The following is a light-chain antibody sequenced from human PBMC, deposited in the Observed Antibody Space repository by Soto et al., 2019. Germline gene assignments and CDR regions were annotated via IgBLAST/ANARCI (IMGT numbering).Light chain of an antibody. V-gene: IGLV2-14*01. CDR1: SSDVGGYNY. J-gene: IGLJ1*01. CDR2: DVS. CDR3: SSYTSSSTLLYV. Sequence: QSALTQPASVAGSPGQSITISCTGTSSDVGGYNYVSWYQQHPGKAPKLMIYDVSNRPSGVSNRFSGSKSGNTASLTISGLQAEHEADYYCSSYTSSSTLLYVFGSGPKLTVL.